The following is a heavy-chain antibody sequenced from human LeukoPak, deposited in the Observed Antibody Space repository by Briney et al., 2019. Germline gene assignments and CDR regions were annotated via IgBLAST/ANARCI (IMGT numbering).Heavy chain of an antibody. V-gene: IGHV3-48*03. Sequence: GVSLRLSCAASGFTFSSYEMHWVRQAPGKGLEWVSYISSSGSTIYYADSVKGRFTISRDNAKNSLYLQMNSLRAEDTAVYYCAELGITIIGGVWGKGPTVTISS. D-gene: IGHD3-10*02. CDR2: ISSSGSTI. J-gene: IGHJ6*04. CDR1: GFTFSSYE. CDR3: AELGITIIGGV.